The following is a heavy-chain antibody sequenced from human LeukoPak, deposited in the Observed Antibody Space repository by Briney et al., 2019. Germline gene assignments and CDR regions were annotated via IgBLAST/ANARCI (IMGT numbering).Heavy chain of an antibody. Sequence: AGGSLRLSCAASGFTFSSYAMSWVRQPPGKGLEWVSRINPDGSTINYADSVKGRFTISRDNAKNTLYLQMNSLRAEDTAVYYCATAANYRFDYWGQGTLVTVSS. CDR3: ATAANYRFDY. V-gene: IGHV3-74*01. D-gene: IGHD4/OR15-4a*01. J-gene: IGHJ4*02. CDR1: GFTFSSYA. CDR2: INPDGSTI.